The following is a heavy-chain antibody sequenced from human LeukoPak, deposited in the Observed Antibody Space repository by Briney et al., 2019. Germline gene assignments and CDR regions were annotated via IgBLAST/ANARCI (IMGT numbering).Heavy chain of an antibody. J-gene: IGHJ5*02. Sequence: ASVKVSCKASGYTFTSYGISWVRQAPGQGLEWMGWISAYNGNTNYAQKLQGRVTMTTDTSTSTAYMELRSLRSDDTAMYYCARGVLVATPPVWFDPWGQGTLVIVSS. CDR2: ISAYNGNT. D-gene: IGHD2-8*01. V-gene: IGHV1-18*01. CDR3: ARGVLVATPPVWFDP. CDR1: GYTFTSYG.